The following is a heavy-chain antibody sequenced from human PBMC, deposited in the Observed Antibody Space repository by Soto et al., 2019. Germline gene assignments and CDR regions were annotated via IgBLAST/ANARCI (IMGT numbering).Heavy chain of an antibody. J-gene: IGHJ6*02. D-gene: IGHD4-4*01. Sequence: HGESLKISCKGSGYSFTSYWIGWVRQMPGKGLEWMGIIYPGDSDTRYSPSFQGQVTISADKSISTAYLQWSSLKASDTAMYYCARHPLYSNYEGSGMDVWGQGTTVTVSS. CDR2: IYPGDSDT. CDR3: ARHPLYSNYEGSGMDV. CDR1: GYSFTSYW. V-gene: IGHV5-51*01.